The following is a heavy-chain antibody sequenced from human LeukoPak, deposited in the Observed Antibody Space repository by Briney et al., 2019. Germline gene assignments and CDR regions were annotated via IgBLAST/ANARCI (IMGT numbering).Heavy chain of an antibody. D-gene: IGHD3-10*01. CDR2: ISYSGST. CDR1: GGSISSGDYY. Sequence: SETLSLTCTVSGGSISSGDYYWSWIRQPPGKGLEWIGYISYSGSTYYNPSLKSRVTISEDISKNQFSLKLSSVTAADTAVYYCARARGSNWFDPWGQGTLVTVSS. V-gene: IGHV4-30-4*01. J-gene: IGHJ5*02. CDR3: ARARGSNWFDP.